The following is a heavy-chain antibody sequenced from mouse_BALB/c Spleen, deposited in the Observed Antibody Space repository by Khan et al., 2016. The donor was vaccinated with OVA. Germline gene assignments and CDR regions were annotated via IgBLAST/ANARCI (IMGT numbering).Heavy chain of an antibody. V-gene: IGHV2-3*01. CDR3: DQQHHGTLHAVDY. CDR1: GLSSTSYG. J-gene: IGHJ4*01. CDR2: IWGDGNT. Sequence: VQLKEPGPGLVAPSQSLSITCTDSGLSSTSYGVSWVRQLPGKGLALLGVIWGDGNTNYHSTLIIRLRISKEDSKCQVFLKLNSLQTDDTSTYYCDQQHHGTLHAVDYRGQGTSDTV. D-gene: IGHD2-1*01.